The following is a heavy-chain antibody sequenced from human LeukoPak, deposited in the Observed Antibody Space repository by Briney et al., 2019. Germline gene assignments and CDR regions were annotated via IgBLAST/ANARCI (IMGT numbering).Heavy chain of an antibody. J-gene: IGHJ4*02. CDR1: GGSISSYY. CDR2: IYYSGST. D-gene: IGHD5-18*01. CDR3: AKGGYSYAYYFDY. V-gene: IGHV4-59*08. Sequence: SETLSFTCTVSGGSISSYYWSWIRQPPGKGLEWIGYIYYSGSTNYNPSLKSRVTISVDTSKNQFSLKLSSVTAADTAVYYCAKGGYSYAYYFDYWGQGTLVTVSS.